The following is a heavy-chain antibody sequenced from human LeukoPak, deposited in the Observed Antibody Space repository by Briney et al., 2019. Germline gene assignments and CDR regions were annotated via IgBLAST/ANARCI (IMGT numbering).Heavy chain of an antibody. CDR3: AKEFNWWDTSSHPSPRFDY. Sequence: SETLSLTCTVSGGSISSSSYYWGWVRQPPGKGLEWIGSIYYSGSTYYNPSLKSRVTISVDTSKNQFSLKLSSVTAADTAVYYCAKEFNWWDTSSHPSPRFDYWGQGTLVTVSS. V-gene: IGHV4-39*07. CDR1: GGSISSSSYY. D-gene: IGHD1-26*01. J-gene: IGHJ4*02. CDR2: IYYSGST.